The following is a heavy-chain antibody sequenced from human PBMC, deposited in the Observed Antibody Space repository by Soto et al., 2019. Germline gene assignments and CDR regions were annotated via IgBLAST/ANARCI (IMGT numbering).Heavy chain of an antibody. V-gene: IGHV4-31*03. D-gene: IGHD1-26*01. CDR2: IYYSGST. CDR1: GGSISSGGYY. CDR3: ARSAATDYYYYYGMDV. J-gene: IGHJ6*02. Sequence: PSETLSLTCTVSGGSISSGGYYWSWIRQHPXKGLEWIGYIYYSGSTYYNPSLKSRVTISVDTSKNQFSLKLSSVTAADTAVYYCARSAATDYYYYYGMDVWGQGTTVTVSS.